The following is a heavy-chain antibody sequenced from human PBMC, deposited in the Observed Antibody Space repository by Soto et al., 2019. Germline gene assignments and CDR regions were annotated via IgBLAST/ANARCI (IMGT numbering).Heavy chain of an antibody. D-gene: IGHD6-6*01. J-gene: IGHJ4*02. CDR2: IYHSGST. CDR1: SGSISSSNW. CDR3: ARRYSSSYFDY. V-gene: IGHV4-4*02. Sequence: SETLSLTCAVSSGSISSSNWWSWVRQPPGKGLEWIGEIYHSGSTNYNPSLKSRVTISVDKSKNQFSLKLSSVTAVDTAVYYCARRYSSSYFDYWGQGTLVTVSS.